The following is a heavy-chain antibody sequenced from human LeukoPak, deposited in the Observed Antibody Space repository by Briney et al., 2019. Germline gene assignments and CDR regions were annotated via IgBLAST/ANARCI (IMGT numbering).Heavy chain of an antibody. J-gene: IGHJ3*02. CDR1: GGSTSSGGYY. Sequence: PSETLSLTCTVSGGSTSSGGYYWSWIRQHPGKGLEWIGYIYYSGSTYYNPSLKSRVTISVDTSKNQFSLKLSSVTAADTAVYYCARGFTMIVALDAFDIWGQGTMVTVSS. V-gene: IGHV4-31*03. CDR2: IYYSGST. CDR3: ARGFTMIVALDAFDI. D-gene: IGHD3-22*01.